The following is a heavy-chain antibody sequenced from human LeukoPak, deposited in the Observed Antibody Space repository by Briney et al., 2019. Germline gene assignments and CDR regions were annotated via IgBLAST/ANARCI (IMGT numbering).Heavy chain of an antibody. CDR1: GYTFTSYD. CDR3: AKLGNIVTTVVTPGD. J-gene: IGHJ4*02. Sequence: ASVKVSCKASGYTFTSYDINWVRQATGQGLEWMGWMNPNSGNTGYAQKFQGRVTMTRNTSISTAYMELSSLRSEDTAVYYCAKLGNIVTTVVTPGDWGQGTLVTVSS. V-gene: IGHV1-8*01. CDR2: MNPNSGNT. D-gene: IGHD4-23*01.